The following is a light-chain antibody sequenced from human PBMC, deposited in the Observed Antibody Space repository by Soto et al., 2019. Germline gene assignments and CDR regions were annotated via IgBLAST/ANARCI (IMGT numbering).Light chain of an antibody. J-gene: IGKJ2*01. CDR1: QNIYRY. CDR3: QQSYNTPYT. CDR2: AAS. Sequence: DIQMTQSPSSLSASVGDRVTITCRASQNIYRYLNWYQQKPGKVPKVLIYAASSLQSGVPSRFGGSGSETEFTLSISSLQPEDFAAYYCQQSYNTPYTFGQGTKLEI. V-gene: IGKV1-39*01.